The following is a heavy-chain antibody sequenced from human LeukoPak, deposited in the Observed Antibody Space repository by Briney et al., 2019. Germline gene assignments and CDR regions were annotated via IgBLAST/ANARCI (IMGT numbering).Heavy chain of an antibody. CDR1: GGSISTNY. V-gene: IGHV4-59*01. D-gene: IGHD2-21*02. Sequence: SETLSLTCTVSGGSISTNYWSWLRQPPGKRLEYIGYIYYSGRTNYNPSLKSRVTISADTSKNNLSLKLTSVTAADTAVYYCARLLNNDNSGDPDTFDIWGQGTMVAVSS. J-gene: IGHJ3*02. CDR2: IYYSGRT. CDR3: ARLLNNDNSGDPDTFDI.